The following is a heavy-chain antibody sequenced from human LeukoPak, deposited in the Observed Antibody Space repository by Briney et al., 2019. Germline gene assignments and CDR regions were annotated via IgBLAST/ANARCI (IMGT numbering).Heavy chain of an antibody. J-gene: IGHJ3*02. CDR2: IYHSGNT. Sequence: SETLSLTCTVSGYSISSGYYWGWLRQPPGKGLEWIGSIYHSGNTYYNPSLKSRVTISVDTSRNQFSVKLTSVTAADTAVYYCAREGGGYCSGGNCYSGASDIWGQGTMVTVSS. V-gene: IGHV4-38-2*02. CDR3: AREGGGYCSGGNCYSGASDI. D-gene: IGHD2-15*01. CDR1: GYSISSGYY.